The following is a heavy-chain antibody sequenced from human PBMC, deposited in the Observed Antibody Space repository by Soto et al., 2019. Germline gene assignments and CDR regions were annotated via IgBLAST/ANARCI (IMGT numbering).Heavy chain of an antibody. Sequence: GGSLRLSCAASGFTFSSYSMNWVRQAPGKGLEWVSSISSSSSYIYYADSVKGRFTISRDNAKNSLYLQMNSLRAEDTAVYYCARDLGDSGSYSPWWYFQHWGQGTLVTVSS. CDR2: ISSSSSYI. D-gene: IGHD3-10*01. CDR3: ARDLGDSGSYSPWWYFQH. CDR1: GFTFSSYS. J-gene: IGHJ1*01. V-gene: IGHV3-21*01.